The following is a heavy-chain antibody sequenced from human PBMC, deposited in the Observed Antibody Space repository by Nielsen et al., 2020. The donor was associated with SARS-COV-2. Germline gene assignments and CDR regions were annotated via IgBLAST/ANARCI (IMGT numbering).Heavy chain of an antibody. CDR3: ARGYGSSRYQYYYYGMDV. V-gene: IGHV4-39*07. CDR1: GGSISSSSYY. Sequence: SETLSLTCTVSGGSISSSSYYWGWIRQPPGKGLEWIGEINHSGSTNYNPSLKSRVTISVDTSKNQFSLKLSSVTAADTAVYYCARGYGSSRYQYYYYGMDVWGQGTTVTVSS. CDR2: INHSGST. J-gene: IGHJ6*02. D-gene: IGHD6-13*01.